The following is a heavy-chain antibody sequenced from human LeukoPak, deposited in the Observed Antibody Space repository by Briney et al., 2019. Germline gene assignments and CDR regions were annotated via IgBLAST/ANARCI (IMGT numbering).Heavy chain of an antibody. CDR1: GGSISDTNW. J-gene: IGHJ4*02. Sequence: SETLSLTCGVSGGSISDTNWWSWVRQPPGQGLEWIGEISLTGLTHYNPSLESRVTVSLDRSKNQLSLNLTSVTAADTAVYYCSRENGAFSPFGYWGQGTLVTVLS. CDR2: ISLTGLT. CDR3: SRENGAFSPFGY. D-gene: IGHD2-8*01. V-gene: IGHV4-4*02.